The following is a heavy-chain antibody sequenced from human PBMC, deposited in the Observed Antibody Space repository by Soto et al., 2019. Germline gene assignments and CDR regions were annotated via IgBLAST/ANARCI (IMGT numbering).Heavy chain of an antibody. V-gene: IGHV1-18*01. D-gene: IGHD2-21*02. Sequence: QVQLVQSGPELKKPEASVNVSCKASGYTFTTYSIAWVRQVPGHGPEWMGWISAYNGNTNYIQRLQGRITMTRDTSTTTSHMQLRGLRPDDTAVYYCARAVYGGDSGSWYLDLWGRGTLVTVSS. CDR3: ARAVYGGDSGSWYLDL. J-gene: IGHJ2*01. CDR2: ISAYNGNT. CDR1: GYTFTTYS.